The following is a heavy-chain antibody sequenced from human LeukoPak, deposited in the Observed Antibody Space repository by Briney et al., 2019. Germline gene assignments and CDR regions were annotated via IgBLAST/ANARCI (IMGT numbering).Heavy chain of an antibody. J-gene: IGHJ3*02. CDR3: ARTYSRKNAFDI. Sequence: PSETLSLTCAVSGGSISSSNWWRWVRQPPGKGLEWIGEIYHSGSTNYNPSLKSRVTISVDKSKDQFSLKLSSVTAADTAVYYCARTYSRKNAFDIWGQGTMVTVSS. CDR1: GGSISSSNW. D-gene: IGHD6-13*01. CDR2: IYHSGST. V-gene: IGHV4-4*02.